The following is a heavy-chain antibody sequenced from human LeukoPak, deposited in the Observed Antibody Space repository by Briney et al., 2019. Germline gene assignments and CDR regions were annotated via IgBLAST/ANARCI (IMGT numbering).Heavy chain of an antibody. CDR3: ARGRGYYGSRSYLGYFDY. Sequence: SETLSLTCTVSGGSVSSGSYYWSWIRQPPGKGLEWIGEINHSGSTNYNPSLKSRVTISVDTSKNQFSLKLSSVTAADTAVYYCARGRGYYGSRSYLGYFDYWGQGTLVTVSS. CDR2: INHSGST. CDR1: GGSVSSGSYY. J-gene: IGHJ4*02. V-gene: IGHV4-39*07. D-gene: IGHD3-10*01.